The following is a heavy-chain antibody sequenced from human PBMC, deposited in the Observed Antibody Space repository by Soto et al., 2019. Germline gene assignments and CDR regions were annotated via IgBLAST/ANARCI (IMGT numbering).Heavy chain of an antibody. V-gene: IGHV3-74*01. D-gene: IGHD1-1*01. CDR1: GFTFSSHW. CDR3: ARDNNWSYDY. CDR2: IGPDGSST. Sequence: GGSLRLSCAASGFTFSSHWMHWVRQAPGKGLVWVSHIGPDGSSTRDAASVQGRFTISRTTARNTLYQQMNSLRDEGTAVYYCARDNNWSYDYWGQGILVTVS. J-gene: IGHJ4*02.